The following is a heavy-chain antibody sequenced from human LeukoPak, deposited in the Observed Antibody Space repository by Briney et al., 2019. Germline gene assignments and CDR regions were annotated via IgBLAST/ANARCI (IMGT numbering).Heavy chain of an antibody. D-gene: IGHD3-10*02. CDR1: GFTFSSYE. V-gene: IGHV3-48*03. CDR2: ISSRGSTI. CDR3: AELGITMIGGA. Sequence: GGSLRLSCTASGFTFSSYEMNWVRGARGEGLEGVSYISSRGSTIYYADSVKGRFPISRDNAKNSLYLQMNSLRAEDTAVYYCAELGITMIGGAWGKGTTVTISS. J-gene: IGHJ6*04.